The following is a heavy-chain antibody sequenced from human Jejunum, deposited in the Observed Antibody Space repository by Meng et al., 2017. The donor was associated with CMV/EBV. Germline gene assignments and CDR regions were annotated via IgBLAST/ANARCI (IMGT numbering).Heavy chain of an antibody. CDR2: FYYSGTT. J-gene: IGHJ4*02. D-gene: IGHD6-19*01. CDR1: GASISSRSYS. CDR3: ATEPIGSGWY. V-gene: IGHV4-39*07. Sequence: TCTVSGASISSRSYSWGWMRQPPGKGLEWIGSFYYSGTTYYNPSVRSRVTIAVDTSKNQLSLKLNSVTAADTAVYYCATEPIGSGWYWGQGTLVTVSS.